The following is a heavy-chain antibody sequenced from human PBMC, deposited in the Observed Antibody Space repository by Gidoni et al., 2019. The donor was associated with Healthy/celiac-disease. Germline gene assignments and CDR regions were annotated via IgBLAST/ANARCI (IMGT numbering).Heavy chain of an antibody. V-gene: IGHV4-39*07. CDR1: GGSISSSSYY. Sequence: QLQLQESGPGLVKPSETLSLTCTVSGGSISSSSYYWGWIRQPPGKGLEWIGSIYYSGSTYYNPSLKSRVTISVDTSKNQFSLKLSSVTAADTAVYYCARDPIPYYYGSGSYYDYWGQGTLVTVSS. CDR3: ARDPIPYYYGSGSYYDY. D-gene: IGHD3-10*01. J-gene: IGHJ4*02. CDR2: IYYSGST.